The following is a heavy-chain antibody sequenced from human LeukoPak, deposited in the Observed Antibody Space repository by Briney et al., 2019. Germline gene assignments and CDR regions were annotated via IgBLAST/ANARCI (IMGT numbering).Heavy chain of an antibody. CDR2: IYHSGST. Sequence: SETLSLTCAVSGGSISSGGYSWSWIRQPPGKGLEWIGYIYHSGSTYYNPSLKSRVTISVDRSKTQFSLKLSSVTAADTAVYYCAGGRVGYYDSSRSNAFDIWGQGTMVTVSS. CDR1: GGSISSGGYS. J-gene: IGHJ3*02. V-gene: IGHV4-30-2*01. D-gene: IGHD3-22*01. CDR3: AGGRVGYYDSSRSNAFDI.